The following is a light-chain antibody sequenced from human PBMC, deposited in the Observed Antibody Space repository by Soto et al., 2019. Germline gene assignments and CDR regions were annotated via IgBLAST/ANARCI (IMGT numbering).Light chain of an antibody. CDR1: QSVNTY. V-gene: IGKV3-11*01. Sequence: EIVLTQSPATLSLSPGERVSLSCRASQSVNTYFAWYQQKPGQAPRLLIVDASSRATGIPARFSGSGSGTDFPLTISSLEPEDFAIYYCQQRSSWPLTFGHGTRVEI. J-gene: IGKJ1*01. CDR3: QQRSSWPLT. CDR2: DAS.